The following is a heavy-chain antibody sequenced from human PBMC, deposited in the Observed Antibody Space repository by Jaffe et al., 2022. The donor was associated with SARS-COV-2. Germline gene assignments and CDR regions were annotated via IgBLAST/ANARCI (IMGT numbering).Heavy chain of an antibody. CDR1: GFTFRSES. D-gene: IGHD1-26*01. CDR2: ISSSSTYK. CDR3: ARDGVGATSHYYYHMDV. Sequence: EVQLVESGGGLVKPGGSLRLSCAASGFTFRSESMNWVRQAPGKGLEWVSFISSSSTYKYYADSVKGRFTISRDDAKNSLYLQMNSLRAEDTAVYYCARDGVGATSHYYYHMDVWGKGTTVTVSS. J-gene: IGHJ6*03. V-gene: IGHV3-21*01.